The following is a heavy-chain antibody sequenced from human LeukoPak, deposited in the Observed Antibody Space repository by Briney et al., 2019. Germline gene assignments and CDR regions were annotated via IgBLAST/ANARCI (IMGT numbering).Heavy chain of an antibody. CDR3: ARGGGGFDP. CDR2: IYYSGST. Sequence: SETLSLTCTVFGGSISSHYWSWIRQPPGKGLEWIGYIYYSGSTNYNPSLKSRVTISVDTSKNQFSLKLSSVTAADTAVYYCARGGGGFDPWGQGTLVTVSS. V-gene: IGHV4-59*11. J-gene: IGHJ5*02. D-gene: IGHD3-16*01. CDR1: GGSISSHY.